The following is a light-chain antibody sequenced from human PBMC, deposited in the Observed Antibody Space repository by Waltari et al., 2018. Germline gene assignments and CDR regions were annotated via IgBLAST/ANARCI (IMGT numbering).Light chain of an antibody. J-gene: IGKJ5*01. CDR1: QSVSSSY. CDR3: QQYDSSLNT. CDR2: GAS. Sequence: EIVLTQSPGTLSLSPGERGTLSCRASQSVSSSYLAWYQQKPGQAPRLLIYGASSRATGIPDRFSGSGSGTDFTLSISRLEPEDFAVYYCQQYDSSLNTFGQGTRLEIK. V-gene: IGKV3-20*01.